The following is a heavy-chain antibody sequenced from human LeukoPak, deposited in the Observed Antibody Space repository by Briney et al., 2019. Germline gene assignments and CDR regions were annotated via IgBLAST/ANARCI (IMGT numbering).Heavy chain of an antibody. V-gene: IGHV4-59*01. Sequence: PSETLSLTCIVSGGSIINYYWSWIRQPPGKGLEWIGYIYFSGSTNYNPSLKSRVTISVDTSKNQFSLNLRSVTAADTAVYYCARDRNGLRSDYDPEIYYYGMDVWGHGTTVTVSS. J-gene: IGHJ6*02. D-gene: IGHD3-16*01. CDR1: GGSIINYY. CDR2: IYFSGST. CDR3: ARDRNGLRSDYDPEIYYYGMDV.